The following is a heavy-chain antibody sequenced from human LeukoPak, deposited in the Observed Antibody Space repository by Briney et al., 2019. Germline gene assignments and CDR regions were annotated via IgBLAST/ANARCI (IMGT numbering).Heavy chain of an antibody. J-gene: IGHJ3*02. CDR3: ARDDALGDNALDI. CDR2: ILNDGSQE. V-gene: IGHV3-33*01. D-gene: IGHD3-16*01. Sequence: GGSLRLSCAASGFTFSSYGMHWVRQAPGKGLEWVAVILNDGSQEKYAGSVKGRFTISRDNSKNTLFLQMNSLRAEDTAVYYCARDDALGDNALDIWGQGTMVTVSS. CDR1: GFTFSSYG.